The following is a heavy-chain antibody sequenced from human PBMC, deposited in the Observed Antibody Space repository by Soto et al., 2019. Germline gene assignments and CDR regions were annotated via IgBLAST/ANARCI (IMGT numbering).Heavy chain of an antibody. D-gene: IGHD5-12*01. V-gene: IGHV1-3*01. J-gene: IGHJ4*02. CDR2: INAGNGNT. Sequence: ASVKVSCKASGYTFTDYFMNWMRQAPGQRLEWMGWINAGNGNTKYSQKLQGRVTITRDTSSSTAYMQLSSLRSEDTAVYYCARDSPIGSTFSGYDAIDSWGQGTLVTVSS. CDR3: ARDSPIGSTFSGYDAIDS. CDR1: GYTFTDYF.